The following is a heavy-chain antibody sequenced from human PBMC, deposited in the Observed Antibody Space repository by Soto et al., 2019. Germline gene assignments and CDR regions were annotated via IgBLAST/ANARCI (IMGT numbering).Heavy chain of an antibody. CDR3: ARGGSGSFPDY. CDR2: IRSRSSNT. CDR1: GFTFSDYY. V-gene: IGHV3-11*05. Sequence: GSLRLSCVASGFTFSDYYMSWIRQAPGKGLEWVSYIRSRSSNTNYADSVKGRFTISRDNAKNSLDLQMNSLRAEDTAVYYCARGGSGSFPDYWGQGTLVTVSS. D-gene: IGHD3-10*01. J-gene: IGHJ4*02.